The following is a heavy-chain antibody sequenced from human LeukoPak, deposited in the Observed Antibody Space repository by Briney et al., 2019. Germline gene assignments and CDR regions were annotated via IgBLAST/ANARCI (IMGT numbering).Heavy chain of an antibody. CDR2: IKQDGSEK. CDR1: GFTFTNSW. J-gene: IGHJ3*02. CDR3: GTLGGYMSGAYAFDI. V-gene: IGHV3-7*01. Sequence: GGSLRLSCAASGFTFTNSWMTWVRQAPGKGLEWVATIKQDGSEKYYVDSVKGRFTISRDNAINSLYLQLNSLRAEDTAVYYCGTLGGYMSGAYAFDIWGQGTMVTVSS. D-gene: IGHD5-18*01.